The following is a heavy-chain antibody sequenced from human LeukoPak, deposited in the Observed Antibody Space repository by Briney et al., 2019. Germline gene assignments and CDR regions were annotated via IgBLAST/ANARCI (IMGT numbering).Heavy chain of an antibody. CDR3: ARELGAFDI. Sequence: GGSLRLSCAASGFTFSSYTMNWVRQAPGKGLEWVSSISSSSSYIYYADSLKGRFTISRDNAKNSLYLQMNSLKAEDTAVYYCARELGAFDIWGQGTMVTVSS. V-gene: IGHV3-21*01. CDR2: ISSSSSYI. CDR1: GFTFSSYT. J-gene: IGHJ3*02. D-gene: IGHD7-27*01.